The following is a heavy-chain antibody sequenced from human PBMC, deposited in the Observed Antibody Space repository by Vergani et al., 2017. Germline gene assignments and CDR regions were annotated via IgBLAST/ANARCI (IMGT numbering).Heavy chain of an antibody. J-gene: IGHJ4*02. CDR1: GFTFCDHY. CDR3: TRHNLAAAVD. Sequence: EVQLVESGGGLVQPGGSLRLSCAASGFTFCDHYMDWVRQAPGKGLEWVGRTRNKANSYTTAYAASVKGRFTISRDDSKNTAYLQMNSLKTEDTAVYYCTRHNLAAAVDWGQGTLVTVSS. CDR2: TRNKANSYTT. V-gene: IGHV3-72*01. D-gene: IGHD6-13*01.